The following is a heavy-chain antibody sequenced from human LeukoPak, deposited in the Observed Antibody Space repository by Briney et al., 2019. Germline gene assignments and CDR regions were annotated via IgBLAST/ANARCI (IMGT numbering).Heavy chain of an antibody. CDR3: ARYSGYYLSYFDY. J-gene: IGHJ4*02. D-gene: IGHD3-22*01. CDR2: IYYSGST. Sequence: SETLSLTCTVSGGSISSSSYYWGWIRQPPGKGLEWIGSIYYSGSTYYNPSLKSRVTISVDTSKNQFSLKLNSVTAADTAMYYCARYSGYYLSYFDYWGQGTLVTVSS. V-gene: IGHV4-39*01. CDR1: GGSISSSSYY.